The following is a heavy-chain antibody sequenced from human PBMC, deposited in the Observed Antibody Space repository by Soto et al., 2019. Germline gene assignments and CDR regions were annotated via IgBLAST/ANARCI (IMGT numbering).Heavy chain of an antibody. D-gene: IGHD6-6*01. CDR1: GFTFSSYG. J-gene: IGHJ6*02. V-gene: IGHV3-33*01. CDR3: VLCGDSSSSAYYYYGMDV. CDR2: IWYDGSNK. Sequence: PGGSLRLSCAASGFTFSSYGMHWVRQAPGKGLEWVAVIWYDGSNKYYADSVKGRFTISRDNSKNTLYLQMNSLRAEDTAVYYCVLCGDSSSSAYYYYGMDVWGQGTTVTVSS.